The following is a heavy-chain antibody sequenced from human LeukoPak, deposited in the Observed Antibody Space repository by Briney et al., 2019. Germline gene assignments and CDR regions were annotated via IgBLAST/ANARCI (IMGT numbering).Heavy chain of an antibody. V-gene: IGHV4-34*01. CDR3: VRRTRVAMPNVIDLISDF. Sequence: SETLSLTCDVYVDSFSGHYWSWIRQPPGKGLEWIGEITDGGRTSYSPSLKSRATISIVPSQRQLSLELHSVTAADTAIYYCVRRTRVAMPNVIDLISDFWGQGALVTVSS. CDR1: VDSFSGHY. J-gene: IGHJ4*02. CDR2: ITDGGRT. D-gene: IGHD2-2*01.